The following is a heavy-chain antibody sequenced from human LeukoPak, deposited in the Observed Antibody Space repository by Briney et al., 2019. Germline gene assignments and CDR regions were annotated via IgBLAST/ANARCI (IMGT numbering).Heavy chain of an antibody. CDR2: IKKDGSET. J-gene: IGHJ4*02. V-gene: IGHV3-7*05. D-gene: IGHD6-19*01. Sequence: GGSLRLSCTASGFSISSYWMNWVRQAPGKGLEWVANIKKDGSETKYVGSLKGRFTISRDNAKNSVYLQMNSLRAEDTAVYYCTGGAGWLTDYWGQGTLVTVSS. CDR1: GFSISSYW. CDR3: TGGAGWLTDY.